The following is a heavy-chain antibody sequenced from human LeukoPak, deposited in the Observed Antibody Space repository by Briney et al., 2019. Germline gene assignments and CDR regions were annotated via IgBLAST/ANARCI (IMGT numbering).Heavy chain of an antibody. Sequence: ASVKVSCKTSGYTFSSYGITWARQAPGQGLEWMGWISTFNGDTNYEQKVQDRVTKTTDTSTTTAYMELRSLRSDDTAVYYCARYYWARSGSLYENYALDVWGQGTTVTVSS. CDR2: ISTFNGDT. CDR1: GYTFSSYG. V-gene: IGHV1-18*01. CDR3: ARYYWARSGSLYENYALDV. J-gene: IGHJ6*02. D-gene: IGHD3-10*01.